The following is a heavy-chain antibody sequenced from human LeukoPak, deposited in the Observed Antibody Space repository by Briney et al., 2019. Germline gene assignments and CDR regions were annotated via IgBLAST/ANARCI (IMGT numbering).Heavy chain of an antibody. CDR3: ARVDYEITFGGAYQPH. Sequence: GSSVKVSCKASGGTFSSYAISWVRQAPGQGLEWMGGIIPIFGTANYAQKFQGRVTITADESTSTAYMERSSLRSEDTAVYYCARVDYEITFGGAYQPHWGQGTLVTVSS. CDR1: GGTFSSYA. J-gene: IGHJ4*02. CDR2: IIPIFGTA. V-gene: IGHV1-69*01. D-gene: IGHD3-16*01.